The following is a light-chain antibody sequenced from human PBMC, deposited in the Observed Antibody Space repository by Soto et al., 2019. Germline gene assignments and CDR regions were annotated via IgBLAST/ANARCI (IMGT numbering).Light chain of an antibody. V-gene: IGLV2-8*01. CDR2: EVS. Sequence: QPVLTQPPSASGSPGQSVTISCTGTSSDVGVYNYVSWYQQHPGKAPKLMIYEVSKRPSGVPDRFSGSKSGNTASLTVSGLQAEDEDDYYCSSFAGNNNLVFGGGTKLTVL. CDR3: SSFAGNNNLV. CDR1: SSDVGVYNY. J-gene: IGLJ2*01.